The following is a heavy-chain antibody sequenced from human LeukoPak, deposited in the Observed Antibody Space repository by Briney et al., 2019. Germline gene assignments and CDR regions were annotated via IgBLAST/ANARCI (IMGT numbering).Heavy chain of an antibody. V-gene: IGHV4-38-2*01. D-gene: IGHD1-26*01. J-gene: IGHJ4*02. Sequence: PSETLSLTYAVSGYSISSGYYRGWIRQPPGKGLEWIGSIYHSGSTYYNPSLKSRVTISVDTSKNQFSLKLSSVTAADTAVYYCASIIVGATTRFDYWGQGTLVTVSS. CDR2: IYHSGST. CDR3: ASIIVGATTRFDY. CDR1: GYSISSGYY.